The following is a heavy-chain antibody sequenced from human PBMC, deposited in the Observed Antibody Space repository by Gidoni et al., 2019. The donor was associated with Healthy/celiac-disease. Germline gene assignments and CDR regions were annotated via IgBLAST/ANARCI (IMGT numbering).Heavy chain of an antibody. V-gene: IGHV3-23*01. CDR3: AKAASPLRFLVPHYYYGMDV. Sequence: EVQLLETGGGLVQPGASLRLYCTASGVTFSSYDLSWVRQAPGKGLEWVSAISGSGGSTYYADSVKGRFTISRDNSKNTLYLQMNSLRAEDTAVYYCAKAASPLRFLVPHYYYGMDVWGQGTTVTVSS. D-gene: IGHD3-3*01. CDR1: GVTFSSYD. J-gene: IGHJ6*02. CDR2: ISGSGGST.